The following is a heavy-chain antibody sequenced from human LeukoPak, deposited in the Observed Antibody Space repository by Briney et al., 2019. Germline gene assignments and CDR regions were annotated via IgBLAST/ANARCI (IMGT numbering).Heavy chain of an antibody. CDR1: GGSISSYY. CDR3: ARVGRSLSGSHYYFDY. D-gene: IGHD1-26*01. J-gene: IGHJ4*02. V-gene: IGHV4-4*07. CDR2: IYTSGST. Sequence: SETLSLTCTVSGGSISSYYWSWIRQPAGKGLEWIGRIYTSGSTNYNPSLKSRVTMSVDTSKNQFSLKLSSVTAADTAVCYCARVGRSLSGSHYYFDYWGQGTLVTVSS.